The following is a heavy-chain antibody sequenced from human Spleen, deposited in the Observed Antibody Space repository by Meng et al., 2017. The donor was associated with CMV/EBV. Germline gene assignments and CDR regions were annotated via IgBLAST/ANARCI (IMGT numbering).Heavy chain of an antibody. V-gene: IGHV3-30*02. D-gene: IGHD3-10*01. CDR2: IRYDGSKR. J-gene: IGHJ4*02. CDR3: AKEAGYYGSGSYDY. Sequence: GESLKISCAASGFMFRGYAMHWVRQAPGKGLEWVAFIRYDGSKRYYGDPVKGRFTISRDNAKDSLYLQMSTLRADDTAVYYCAKEAGYYGSGSYDYWGQGTLVTVSS. CDR1: GFMFRGYA.